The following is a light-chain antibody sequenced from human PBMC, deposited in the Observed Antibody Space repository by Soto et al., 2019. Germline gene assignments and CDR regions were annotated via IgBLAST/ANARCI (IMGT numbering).Light chain of an antibody. J-gene: IGLJ1*01. V-gene: IGLV2-23*01. CDR1: SSDVGSYSL. CDR3: CSYAGSTWV. Sequence: QSALTQPASVSGSPGQSITISCTGTSSDVGSYSLVSWYQQHPGKAPKLMIYEGSKRPSGVSNRFSGSKSGNTASLTSSGLQAEDESDYYCCSYAGSTWVFGTGTKLTVL. CDR2: EGS.